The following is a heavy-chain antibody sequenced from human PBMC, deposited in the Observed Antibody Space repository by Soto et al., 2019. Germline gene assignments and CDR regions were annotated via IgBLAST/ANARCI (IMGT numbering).Heavy chain of an antibody. CDR2: INSDGSSI. CDR1: GFSFSTW. D-gene: IGHD6-25*01. Sequence: EVQLVESGGGVVQPGGSLRLSCVASGFSFSTWMHWVRQAPGKGLEWLSRINSDGSSISYADFVKGRFTVSRDNVKTTLYLQIDSLTAEDTAVYYCTRGARGYGNFDYWGQGVLLTVS. CDR3: TRGARGYGNFDY. V-gene: IGHV3-74*01. J-gene: IGHJ4*02.